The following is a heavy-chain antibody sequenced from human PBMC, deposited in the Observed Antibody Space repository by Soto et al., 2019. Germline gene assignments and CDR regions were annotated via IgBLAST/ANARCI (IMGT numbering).Heavy chain of an antibody. Sequence: GESLKISCKGSGYSFTSYWIGWVRQMPGKGLEWLGIIYPGDSHTRYSPSFQGQVTISADKSISTAYLQWNSPKASDTAIYYCARQGYCSTTACSTVDYWGQGTLVTVSS. V-gene: IGHV5-51*01. CDR1: GYSFTSYW. D-gene: IGHD2-2*02. CDR3: ARQGYCSTTACSTVDY. J-gene: IGHJ4*02. CDR2: IYPGDSHT.